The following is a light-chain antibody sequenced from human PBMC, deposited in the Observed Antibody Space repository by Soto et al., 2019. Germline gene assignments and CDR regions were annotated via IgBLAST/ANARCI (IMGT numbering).Light chain of an antibody. V-gene: IGKV2-28*01. J-gene: IGKJ4*01. CDR1: QSLLHSNGYNY. CDR3: MQALQTPS. Sequence: ESVMTQSPLSLSVTPGEPASISCRSSQSLLHSNGYNYLDWYLQKPGQSPQLLIYLGSFRAAGVPDRFSGSGSGTDFTLKINRVEAADVGVYYCMQALQTPSFGGGTKVEIK. CDR2: LGS.